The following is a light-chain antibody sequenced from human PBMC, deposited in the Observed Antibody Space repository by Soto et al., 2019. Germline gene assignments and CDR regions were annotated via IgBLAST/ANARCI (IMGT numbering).Light chain of an antibody. V-gene: IGKV3-15*01. CDR3: QQSKDWPPR. CDR1: QSVSSY. Sequence: EMVMTQSPATLSVSPGERATLSCRASQSVSSYLAWYQQKPGQPPRLLIYVASTRAAGIPARFSGSGSGTEFTLTINSLQSEDFAVYYCQQSKDWPPRFRQGTKVEIK. J-gene: IGKJ1*01. CDR2: VAS.